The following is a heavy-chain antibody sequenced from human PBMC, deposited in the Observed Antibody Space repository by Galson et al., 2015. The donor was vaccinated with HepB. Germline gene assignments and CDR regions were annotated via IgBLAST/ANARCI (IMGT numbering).Heavy chain of an antibody. Sequence: SVKVSCKASGYTFTSYYMHWVRQAPGQGLEWMGIINPSGGSTSYAQKFQGRVTMTRDTSTSTVYMELSSLRSEDTAVYYCARGENRGFLEWLSPFDYWGQGTLVTVSS. CDR2: INPSGGST. V-gene: IGHV1-46*01. J-gene: IGHJ4*02. D-gene: IGHD3-3*01. CDR1: GYTFTSYY. CDR3: ARGENRGFLEWLSPFDY.